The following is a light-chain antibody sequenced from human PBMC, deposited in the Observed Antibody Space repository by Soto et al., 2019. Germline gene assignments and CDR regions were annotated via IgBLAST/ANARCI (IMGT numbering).Light chain of an antibody. CDR3: QQYKTDPFS. Sequence: DIQMTQTPSSLSASVGDLVTITCRASQDIGNYLAWFQLKSEEAPRSLIYTASHLHSGVPSSFSGSGSGTDFTLTISGLQPEDFATYDCQQYKTDPFSFRPTTKVEIK. CDR1: QDIGNY. J-gene: IGKJ3*01. CDR2: TAS. V-gene: IGKV1-16*01.